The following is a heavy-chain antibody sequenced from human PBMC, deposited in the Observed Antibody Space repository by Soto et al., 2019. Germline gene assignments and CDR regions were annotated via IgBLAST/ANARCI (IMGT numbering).Heavy chain of an antibody. CDR2: IYYSGST. Sequence: PSETLSLTCTVSGGSISSSSYYWGWIRQPPGKGLEWIGGIYYSGSTYYNPSLKSRVTISVDTSKNQFSLKLSSVTAADTAVYYCARLRAARQYYYYGMDVWGQGTTVTVSS. V-gene: IGHV4-39*01. CDR3: ARLRAARQYYYYGMDV. D-gene: IGHD6-6*01. J-gene: IGHJ6*02. CDR1: GGSISSSSYY.